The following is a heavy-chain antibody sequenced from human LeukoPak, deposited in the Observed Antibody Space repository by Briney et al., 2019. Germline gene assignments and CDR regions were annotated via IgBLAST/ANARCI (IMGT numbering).Heavy chain of an antibody. V-gene: IGHV3-7*01. CDR3: VRWGVEAGMDS. CDR2: INPDGSDT. D-gene: IGHD6-19*01. J-gene: IGHJ5*01. Sequence: PGGSLRLSCVASVFTLSSYWMGWAREAPGKGLEWVGNINPDGSDTYYVGSVKGRFTISRDNAKVSKFLQMNSLRVEETRVYNCVRWGVEAGMDSWGQGTLGTVSS. CDR1: VFTLSSYW.